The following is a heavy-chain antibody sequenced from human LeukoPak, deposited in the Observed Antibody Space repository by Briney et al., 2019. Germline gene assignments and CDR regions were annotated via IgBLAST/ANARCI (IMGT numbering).Heavy chain of an antibody. CDR1: GGSISSYY. CDR3: ARHTGCYGMDV. J-gene: IGHJ6*02. D-gene: IGHD4-17*01. CDR2: IYYSGST. V-gene: IGHV4-59*08. Sequence: SETLSLTCTVSGGSISSYYWSWIRQPPGKGLEWIGYIYYSGSTNYNPSLKSRVTISVDTSKNQFSLKLSSVTAADTAVYYCARHTGCYGMDVWGQGTTVTVSS.